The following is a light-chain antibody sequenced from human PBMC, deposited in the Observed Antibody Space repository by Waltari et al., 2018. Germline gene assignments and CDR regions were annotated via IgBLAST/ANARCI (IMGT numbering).Light chain of an antibody. J-gene: IGLJ1*01. CDR1: TSDVGGYDY. Sequence: QSALTQPASVSGSPGQSITISCTGTTSDVGGYDYVSWYQHHPGRAPKLMIYEVGFRPSGVSNRFYGSQSGNTVSLTISGLQAEDEADYYCSSYTSGGTHVFGTGTKATVL. V-gene: IGLV2-14*01. CDR3: SSYTSGGTHV. CDR2: EVG.